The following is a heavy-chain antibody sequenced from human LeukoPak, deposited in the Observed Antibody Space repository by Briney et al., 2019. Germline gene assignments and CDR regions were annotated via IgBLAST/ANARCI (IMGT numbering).Heavy chain of an antibody. Sequence: PSETLSLTCTVSGGSINSFYWSWIRQSPGKGLEWIGYISYTGSPNYNPSLNNRAIISVDTSKNQFSLRLRSPTAADTAVYYCTREGGSSNEFYWGQGTLVTVSS. D-gene: IGHD4-11*01. CDR1: GGSINSFY. J-gene: IGHJ4*02. CDR2: ISYTGSP. V-gene: IGHV4-59*01. CDR3: TREGGSSNEFY.